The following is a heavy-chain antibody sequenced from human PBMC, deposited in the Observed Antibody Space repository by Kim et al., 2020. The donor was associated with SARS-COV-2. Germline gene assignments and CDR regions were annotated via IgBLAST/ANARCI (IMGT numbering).Heavy chain of an antibody. J-gene: IGHJ6*02. D-gene: IGHD3-22*01. CDR3: ARDGDYYDSNGMDV. Sequence: ASVKVSCKASGYTFTSYAMHWVRQAPGQRLEWMGWINAGNGNTKYSQKFQGRVTITRDTSAITAYMELSSLRSEDTAVYYCARDGDYYDSNGMDVWGQGTTVTVSS. V-gene: IGHV1-3*01. CDR2: INAGNGNT. CDR1: GYTFTSYA.